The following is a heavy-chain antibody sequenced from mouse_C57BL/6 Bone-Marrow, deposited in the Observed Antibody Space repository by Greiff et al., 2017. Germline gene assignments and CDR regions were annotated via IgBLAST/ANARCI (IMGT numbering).Heavy chain of an antibody. CDR2: ISSGSSTI. Sequence: EVKLVASGGGLVKPGGSLKLSCAASGFTFSDYGMHWVRQAPEKGLEWVAYISSGSSTIYYADTVKGRFTISRDNAKNTLFLQMTSLRSEDTAMYYCARGDYSNYAFDYWGQGTTLTVSS. CDR3: ARGDYSNYAFDY. V-gene: IGHV5-17*01. CDR1: GFTFSDYG. J-gene: IGHJ2*01. D-gene: IGHD2-5*01.